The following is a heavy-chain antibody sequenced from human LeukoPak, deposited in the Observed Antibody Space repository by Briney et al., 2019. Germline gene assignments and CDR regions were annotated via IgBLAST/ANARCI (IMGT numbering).Heavy chain of an antibody. CDR3: ASGYSSSWFHY. CDR1: GGSISSSSYY. CDR2: IYYSGST. D-gene: IGHD6-13*01. V-gene: IGHV4-39*07. Sequence: SETLSLTCTVSGGSISSSSYYWGWIRQPPGKGLEWIGSIYYSGSTYYNSSLKSRVTISVDTSKNQFSLKLSSVTAADTAVYYCASGYSSSWFHYWGQGTLVTVSS. J-gene: IGHJ4*02.